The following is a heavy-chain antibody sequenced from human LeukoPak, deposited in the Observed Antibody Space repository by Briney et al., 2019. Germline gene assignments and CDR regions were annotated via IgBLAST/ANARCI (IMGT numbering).Heavy chain of an antibody. CDR1: GGSLSRYY. CDR3: ARASSWLPFEY. V-gene: IGHV4-4*07. CDR2: IYTSGSP. Sequence: SETLSLTCSVSGGSLSRYYWSWIRQPAGKGLQWIGRIYTSGSPNYNPSLKSRVTMSVDTSKNQFSLKLSSVTAADTAVYYCARASSWLPFEYWGQGTLVTVSS. J-gene: IGHJ4*02. D-gene: IGHD6-13*01.